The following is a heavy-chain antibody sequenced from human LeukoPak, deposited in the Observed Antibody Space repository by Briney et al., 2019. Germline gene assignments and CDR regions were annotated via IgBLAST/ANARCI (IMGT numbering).Heavy chain of an antibody. CDR3: TSHKYQLLQFDS. J-gene: IGHJ4*02. V-gene: IGHV3-15*01. CDR2: MKTKTDGEIT. D-gene: IGHD2-2*01. CDR1: GFTFTNAW. Sequence: PGGSLRLSCVASGFTFTNAWMSWVRQAPGKGLEWVGLMKTKTDGEITDYAAPVKGRFTISRDDSKNTVYLQMRSLKIEDTGVYYCTSHKYQLLQFDSWGQGTLVTVSS.